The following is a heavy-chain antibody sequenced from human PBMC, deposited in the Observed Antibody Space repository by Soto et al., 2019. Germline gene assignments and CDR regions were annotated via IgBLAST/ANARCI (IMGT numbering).Heavy chain of an antibody. CDR1: GGSISSYY. CDR2: IYYSGST. CDR3: ARSPDFWSGYYNPASLYYFDY. J-gene: IGHJ4*02. V-gene: IGHV4-59*01. Sequence: PSETLSLTCTVSGGSISSYYWSWIRQPPGKGLEWIGYIYYSGSTNYNPSLKSRVTISVDTSKNQFSLKLSSVTAADTAVYYCARSPDFWSGYYNPASLYYFDYGGQGTLVTVS. D-gene: IGHD3-3*01.